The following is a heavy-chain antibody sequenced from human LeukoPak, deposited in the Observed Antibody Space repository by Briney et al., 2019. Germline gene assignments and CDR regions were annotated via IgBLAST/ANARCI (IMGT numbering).Heavy chain of an antibody. J-gene: IGHJ4*02. CDR2: ISDSGGST. Sequence: PGGSLRLSCAASGFTFSNYATSWVRQAPGKGLECVSVISDSGGSTDYADSVKGWFTISRDNSKNTLYLQMNSLRAEDTAVYYCAKHIAARPSYFDYWGQGTLVTVSS. D-gene: IGHD6-6*01. CDR1: GFTFSNYA. CDR3: AKHIAARPSYFDY. V-gene: IGHV3-23*01.